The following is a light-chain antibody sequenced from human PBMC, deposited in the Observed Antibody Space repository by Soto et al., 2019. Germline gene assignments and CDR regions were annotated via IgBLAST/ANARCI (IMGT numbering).Light chain of an antibody. Sequence: QSVLTQPPSVSGAPGQRVTISCTGSSSNIGACYDVHWYQQLPGTAPKLLIYRNSNRPSGVPDRFTGSKSGTSASLAITGLQAEDEADYHCQAYDSSLSGSEVFGGGTKLAAL. CDR3: QAYDSSLSGSEV. J-gene: IGLJ3*02. CDR2: RNS. V-gene: IGLV1-40*01. CDR1: SSNIGACYD.